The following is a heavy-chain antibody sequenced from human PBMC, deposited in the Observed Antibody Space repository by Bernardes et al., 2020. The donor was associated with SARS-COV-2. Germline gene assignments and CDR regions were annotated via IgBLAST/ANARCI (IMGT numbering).Heavy chain of an antibody. Sequence: GGSLRLSCAASGFAFSSHAMSCVRQAPGEGLEWVSAISDTGLSTYYKDSVEGRFTISRDNSRSTLYLQMNSLRADDTAIYYCARDSPILTYWGPGTLVTVSS. J-gene: IGHJ4*02. CDR1: GFAFSSHA. V-gene: IGHV3-23*01. CDR2: ISDTGLST. CDR3: ARDSPILTY. D-gene: IGHD3-9*01.